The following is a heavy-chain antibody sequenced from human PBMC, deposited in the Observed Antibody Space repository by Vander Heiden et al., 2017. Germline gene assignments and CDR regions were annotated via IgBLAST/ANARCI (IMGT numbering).Heavy chain of an antibody. J-gene: IGHJ6*02. CDR1: GFTFSRYE. CDR2: ISSSGSTI. CDR3: ARARVVGATDYYYYGMDV. Sequence: EVQLVESGGGLVQPGGSLRLSCAASGFTFSRYEMNWVRQAPGKGLEWVSYISSSGSTIYYADSVKGRFTISRDNAKNSLYLQMNSLRAEDTAVYYCARARVVGATDYYYYGMDVWGQGTTATVSS. V-gene: IGHV3-48*03. D-gene: IGHD1-26*01.